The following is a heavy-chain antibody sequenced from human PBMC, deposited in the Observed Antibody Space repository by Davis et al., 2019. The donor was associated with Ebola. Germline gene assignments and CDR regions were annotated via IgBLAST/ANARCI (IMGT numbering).Heavy chain of an antibody. J-gene: IGHJ6*04. CDR3: VKSGLSFGVVKYHYGMDV. D-gene: IGHD3-3*01. V-gene: IGHV3-23*01. CDR2: ISGSGGST. CDR1: GFTFSSYA. Sequence: GESLKISCAASGFTFSSYAMSWVRQAPGKGLEWVSAISGSGGSTYYADSVKGRFTISRDNSKNTLYLQMNSLRAEDTAVYYCVKSGLSFGVVKYHYGMDVWGKGTTVTVSS.